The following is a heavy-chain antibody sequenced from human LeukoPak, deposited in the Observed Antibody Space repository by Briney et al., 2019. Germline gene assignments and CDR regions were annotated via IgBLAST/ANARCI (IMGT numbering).Heavy chain of an antibody. Sequence: VALGGSLRLSCAASGFTFDDYGMSWVRQAPGKGLGWVSGINWNGGSTGYADSVKGRFTISRDNAKNSLYLQMNSLRAEDTAVYYCARNPYSSSSKDYWGQGTLVTVSS. CDR2: INWNGGST. J-gene: IGHJ4*02. CDR1: GFTFDDYG. V-gene: IGHV3-20*04. D-gene: IGHD6-6*01. CDR3: ARNPYSSSSKDY.